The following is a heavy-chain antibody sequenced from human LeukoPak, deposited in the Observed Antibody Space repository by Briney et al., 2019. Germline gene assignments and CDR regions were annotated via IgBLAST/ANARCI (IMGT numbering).Heavy chain of an antibody. J-gene: IGHJ5*02. Sequence: SETLSLTCTVSGGSISSYYWSWIRQPPGKGLEWIGYIYYSGSTNYNPSLKSRVTISVDTSKNQFSLKLSSVTAADTAVYYCARDVGYYGSGSHKFDPWGQGTLVTVSS. CDR2: IYYSGST. CDR3: ARDVGYYGSGSHKFDP. CDR1: GGSISSYY. V-gene: IGHV4-59*12. D-gene: IGHD3-10*01.